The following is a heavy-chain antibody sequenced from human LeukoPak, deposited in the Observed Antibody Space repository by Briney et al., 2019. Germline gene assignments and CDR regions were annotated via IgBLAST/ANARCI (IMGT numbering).Heavy chain of an antibody. D-gene: IGHD6-19*01. V-gene: IGHV4-39*07. CDR1: GGSISSSSYY. Sequence: SETLSLTCTVSGGSISSSSYYWGWIRQPPGKGLEWIGSIYYSGSTYYNPSLKSRVTISVDTSKNQFSLKLRSVTAADTAVYYCARTLGSSGWYGFDYWGQGTLVTVSS. J-gene: IGHJ4*02. CDR2: IYYSGST. CDR3: ARTLGSSGWYGFDY.